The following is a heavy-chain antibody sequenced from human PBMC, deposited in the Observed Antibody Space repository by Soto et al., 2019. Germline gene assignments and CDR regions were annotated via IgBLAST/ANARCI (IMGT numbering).Heavy chain of an antibody. V-gene: IGHV1-2*02. CDR1: GYIFSDNY. Sequence: GASVKVSCKASGYIFSDNYIHWVRQAPAQGLEWMAWINPKSGGTNYAQNFQGRVTLTRDTSISTAYMDLSRLTSDDTAVYYCARAREDSSGWFDYWGQGTLVTVSS. J-gene: IGHJ4*02. D-gene: IGHD6-19*01. CDR3: ARAREDSSGWFDY. CDR2: INPKSGGT.